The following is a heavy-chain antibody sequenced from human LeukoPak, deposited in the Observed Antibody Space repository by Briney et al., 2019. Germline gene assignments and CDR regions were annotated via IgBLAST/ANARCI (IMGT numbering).Heavy chain of an antibody. CDR1: GFTFSSYA. J-gene: IGHJ5*02. Sequence: GGSLRLSCAASGFTFSSYAMSWVRQAPGKGREWVSAISGSGGSTYYADSVKGRFTISRDNSKNTLYLQMNSLRAEDTAVYYCANVDTAMDPYNWFDPWGQGTLVTVSS. V-gene: IGHV3-23*01. CDR3: ANVDTAMDPYNWFDP. D-gene: IGHD5-18*01. CDR2: ISGSGGST.